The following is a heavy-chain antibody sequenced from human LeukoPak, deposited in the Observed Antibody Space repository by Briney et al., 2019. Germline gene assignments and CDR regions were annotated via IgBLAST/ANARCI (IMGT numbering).Heavy chain of an antibody. CDR3: ARGQDYVWGSPST. CDR1: GGSISSGSYY. D-gene: IGHD3-16*01. CDR2: IYTSGST. V-gene: IGHV4-61*02. Sequence: SETLSLTCTVSGGSISSGSYYWSWIRQPAGKGLEWIRRIYTSGSTNYNPSLKSRVTISVDTSKNQFSLKLSSVTAADTAVYYCARGQDYVWGSPSTWGQGTLVTVSS. J-gene: IGHJ5*02.